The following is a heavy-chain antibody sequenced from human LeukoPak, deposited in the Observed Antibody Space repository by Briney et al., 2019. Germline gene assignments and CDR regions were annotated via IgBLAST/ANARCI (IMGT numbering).Heavy chain of an antibody. CDR1: CGPISGYC. J-gene: IGHJ5*02. D-gene: IGHD3-22*01. Sequence: SETLSLTCTVSCGPISGYCWSWIRKPAGKGLEWIGRVCASGTTNYSPSLKSRVTMSLETSKNQISLRLTSVTAADTAVYYCARGWSCGNYCWFDPWGQGVLVTVSS. CDR2: VCASGTT. CDR3: ARGWSCGNYCWFDP. V-gene: IGHV4-4*07.